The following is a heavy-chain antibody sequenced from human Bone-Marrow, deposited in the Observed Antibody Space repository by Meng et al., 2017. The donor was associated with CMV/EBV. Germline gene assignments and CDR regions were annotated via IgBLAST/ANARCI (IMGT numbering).Heavy chain of an antibody. CDR1: GFTFSSYA. Sequence: GESLKISCAPSGFTFSSYAVNWVRQAPGKGLEWVSVISTGSIVAYYTDSVKGRFTISRDDSHNLLHLQMNSLRAEDTAVYYCARVSGRTSGDASDIWGQGTMVTVSS. D-gene: IGHD1-26*01. CDR3: ARVSGRTSGDASDI. J-gene: IGHJ3*02. V-gene: IGHV3-23*03. CDR2: ISTGSIVA.